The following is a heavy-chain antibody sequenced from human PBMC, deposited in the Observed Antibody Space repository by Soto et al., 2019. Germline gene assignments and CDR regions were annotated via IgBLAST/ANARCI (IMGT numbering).Heavy chain of an antibody. D-gene: IGHD3-10*01. CDR3: AKDRFGDAADYYGSEDYYGMDV. CDR2: INAGDGNT. Sequence: ASVKVSCKGSGYTFTSYAMHWVRQAPGQRLEWLGWINAGDGNTKYSQKFQGRVTITRDPSASTAYMELSAVRSEDTAVYYCAKDRFGDAADYYGSEDYYGMDVSGQATTVTVSS. J-gene: IGHJ6*02. CDR1: GYTFTSYA. V-gene: IGHV1-3*01.